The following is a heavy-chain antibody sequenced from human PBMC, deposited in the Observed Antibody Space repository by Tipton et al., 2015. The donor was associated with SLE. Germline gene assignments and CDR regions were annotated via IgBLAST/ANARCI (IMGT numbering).Heavy chain of an antibody. J-gene: IGHJ5*02. D-gene: IGHD3-10*01. CDR2: VYSGGFT. CDR3: AKDLDRGSGSSP. CDR1: GFIFSSYA. Sequence: SLRLSCAASGFIFSSYALGWVRQAPGKGLEWVSVVYSGGFTLYTESVKGRFIISRDISKNTLYLQMNSLRAEDTAVYYCAKDLDRGSGSSPWGPGTLVTVSS. V-gene: IGHV3-23*03.